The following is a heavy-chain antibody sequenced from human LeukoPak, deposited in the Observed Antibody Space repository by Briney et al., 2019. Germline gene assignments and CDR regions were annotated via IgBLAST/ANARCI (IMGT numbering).Heavy chain of an antibody. Sequence: SETLSLTCTVSGGSISGYYWSWIRQPPGKGLEWIGYIHYSGSTNYNPSLQSRLTIFLDTSKNHFALKLNSVTAADTAVYYCVRDFIAAASGAFDIWGQGTTVTVSS. J-gene: IGHJ3*02. CDR3: VRDFIAAASGAFDI. V-gene: IGHV4-59*12. CDR2: IHYSGST. CDR1: GGSISGYY. D-gene: IGHD6-13*01.